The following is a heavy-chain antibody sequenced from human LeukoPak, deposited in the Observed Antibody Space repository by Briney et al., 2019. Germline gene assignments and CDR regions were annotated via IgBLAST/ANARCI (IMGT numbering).Heavy chain of an antibody. CDR3: ARDSRITMIMLD. V-gene: IGHV4-30-4*01. J-gene: IGHJ4*02. D-gene: IGHD3-22*01. CDR2: IYYSGST. Sequence: PSETLSLTCTVSGGSISSGDYYWSWIRQPPGKGLEWIGYIYYSGSTYYNPSLKSRVTISVDTSKNQFSLKLSSVTAADTAVYYCARDSRITMIMLDWGQGTLVTVSS. CDR1: GGSISSGDYY.